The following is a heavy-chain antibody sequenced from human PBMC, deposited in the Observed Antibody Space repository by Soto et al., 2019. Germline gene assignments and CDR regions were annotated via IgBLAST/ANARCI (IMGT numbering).Heavy chain of an antibody. J-gene: IGHJ4*02. D-gene: IGHD3-10*01. CDR1: GFIVSNYA. V-gene: IGHV3-23*01. Sequence: PGGSLRLSCSVSGFIVSNYALSWVRQAPGKGLEWVSVISGSGDSSSYADSVKGRFTVSRDNSNNTLYLQMNSLRAEDTAVYYCAKDRTINYGSGRCFDYWGQGSLVTVSS. CDR2: ISGSGDSS. CDR3: AKDRTINYGSGRCFDY.